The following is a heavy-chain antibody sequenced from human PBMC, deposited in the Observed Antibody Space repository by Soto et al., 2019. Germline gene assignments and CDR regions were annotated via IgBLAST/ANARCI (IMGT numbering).Heavy chain of an antibody. V-gene: IGHV3-30-3*01. CDR3: ARGKWLVYAFDI. CDR2: ISYDGSNK. CDR1: GFTFSSYA. Sequence: PGGSLRLSCAASGFTFSSYAMHWVRQAPGKGLEWVAVISYDGSNKYYADSVKGRFTISRDNSKNTLYLQMNSLRAEDTAVYYCARGKWLVYAFDIWGQGTMVTVSS. D-gene: IGHD6-19*01. J-gene: IGHJ3*02.